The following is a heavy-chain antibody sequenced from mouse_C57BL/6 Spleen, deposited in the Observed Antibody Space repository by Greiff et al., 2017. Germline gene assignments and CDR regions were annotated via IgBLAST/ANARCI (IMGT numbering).Heavy chain of an antibody. Sequence: VQLQQPGAELVKPGASVKLSCKASGYTFTSYWMQWVKQRPGQGLEWIGEIDPSDSYTNYDQKFKGKATLTVDTSSSTAYMQLSSLTSEDSAVYYCARERGPTASFDYWGQGTTLTVSS. D-gene: IGHD4-1*02. CDR3: ARERGPTASFDY. V-gene: IGHV1-50*01. CDR2: IDPSDSYT. CDR1: GYTFTSYW. J-gene: IGHJ2*01.